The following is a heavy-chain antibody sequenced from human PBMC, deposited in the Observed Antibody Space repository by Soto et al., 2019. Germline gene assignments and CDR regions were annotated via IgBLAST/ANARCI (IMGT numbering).Heavy chain of an antibody. CDR1: GFSLSTSGVG. J-gene: IGHJ4*02. D-gene: IGHD6-13*01. CDR3: AHLDIAATGTWFDY. V-gene: IGHV2-5*02. Sequence: QITLKESGPTLVKPTQTLTLTCTFSGFSLSTSGVGVGWIRQPPGKALECLALIYWDDDKRYSPSLKSRLTITKDTYKNQVVLTMTNMDPVDTATYYCAHLDIAATGTWFDYWGQGTLVTVSS. CDR2: IYWDDDK.